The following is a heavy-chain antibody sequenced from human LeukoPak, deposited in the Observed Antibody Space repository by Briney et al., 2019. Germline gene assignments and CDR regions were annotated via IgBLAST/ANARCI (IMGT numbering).Heavy chain of an antibody. D-gene: IGHD3-16*02. Sequence: PSETLSLTCPVYGGSFSGYYWSWIRQPPGKGLEWIGEINHSGSTNYNPSLKSRVTISVDTSKNQFSLKLSSVTAADTAVYYCARGPWYDYVWGSYRPIYFDYWGQGTLVTVSS. CDR3: ARGPWYDYVWGSYRPIYFDY. V-gene: IGHV4-34*01. J-gene: IGHJ4*02. CDR2: INHSGST. CDR1: GGSFSGYY.